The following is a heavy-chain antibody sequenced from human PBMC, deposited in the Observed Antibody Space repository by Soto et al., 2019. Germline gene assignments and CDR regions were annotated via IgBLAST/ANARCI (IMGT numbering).Heavy chain of an antibody. J-gene: IGHJ5*02. D-gene: IGHD2-15*01. Sequence: QVQLVQSGAEVKRPGASVKVSCKTSGYSFTDYDINWVRQAPGQGLEWMGWMNPNRGHTAYAQKFQGRVSMTRNTSMNTAYIELSGLRSDDTAVYYCAKTDRGLLKGWGFDPWGQGTLVTVSS. CDR2: MNPNRGHT. CDR1: GYSFTDYD. CDR3: AKTDRGLLKGWGFDP. V-gene: IGHV1-8*01.